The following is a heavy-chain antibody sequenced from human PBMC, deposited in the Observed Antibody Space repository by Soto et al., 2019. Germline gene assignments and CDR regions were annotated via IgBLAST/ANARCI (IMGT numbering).Heavy chain of an antibody. V-gene: IGHV1-18*01. Sequence: SXKVSCKASGYTXTSYGISLVRQAPGQGLGWMGWIIAYNGNTNYAQKFQVRVTMTRYKSITTAYMELRRLRSDDTDVYYCARGGRGDMITFGGVIGDAFDKWGQGTRGTVS. CDR2: IIAYNGNT. J-gene: IGHJ3*02. CDR1: GYTXTSYG. CDR3: ARGGRGDMITFGGVIGDAFDK. D-gene: IGHD3-16*02.